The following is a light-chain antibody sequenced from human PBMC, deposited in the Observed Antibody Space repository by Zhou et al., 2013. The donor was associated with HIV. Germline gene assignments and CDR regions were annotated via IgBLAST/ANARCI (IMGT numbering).Light chain of an antibody. Sequence: EIVLTQSPGTLSLSPGERATLSCRASQSVSSNYLAWYQQKPGQAPRLLIDGASSRATGIPDRFSGSGSGTDFTLTISSLEPEDFAVYYCQQRSNWPSLTFGGGTKVEIK. J-gene: IGKJ4*01. CDR1: QSVSSNY. CDR3: QQRSNWPSLT. V-gene: IGKV3D-20*02. CDR2: GAS.